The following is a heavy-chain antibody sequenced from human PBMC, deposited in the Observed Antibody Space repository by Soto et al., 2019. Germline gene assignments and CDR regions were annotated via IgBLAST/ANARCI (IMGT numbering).Heavy chain of an antibody. V-gene: IGHV3-30*03. Sequence: QVQLVESGGGVVQPGRSLRLSCAASGFTFSSYGMHWVRQAPGKGLEWVAVISYDGSNQDYADSVKGRFTISRDNSKTTLYLQMNSLRAEDTAVYYCAGLLCFGESQDAFDIWGQGTMVTVSS. CDR2: ISYDGSNQ. CDR3: AGLLCFGESQDAFDI. J-gene: IGHJ3*02. D-gene: IGHD3-10*01. CDR1: GFTFSSYG.